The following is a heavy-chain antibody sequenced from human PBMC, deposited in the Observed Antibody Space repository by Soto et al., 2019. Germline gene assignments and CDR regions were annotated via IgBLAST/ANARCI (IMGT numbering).Heavy chain of an antibody. CDR1: GYTFTSYA. V-gene: IGHV1-3*05. Sequence: QVQLVQSGAEEKKPGASVKVSCKASGYTFTSYAMHWVRQAPGQRLEWMGWINAGNGNTKYSQKFQGRVPITRDTAASTAYMELSSLRSEDTALYYCARHGSGGDYWGQGSLVTFSS. J-gene: IGHJ4*02. D-gene: IGHD2-15*01. CDR3: ARHGSGGDY. CDR2: INAGNGNT.